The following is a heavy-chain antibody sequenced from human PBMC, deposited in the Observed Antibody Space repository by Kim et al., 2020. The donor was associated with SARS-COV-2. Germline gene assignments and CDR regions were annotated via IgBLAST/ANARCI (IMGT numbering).Heavy chain of an antibody. CDR3: ARGAGLRWGWFDP. Sequence: GGCLRLSCAASGFTFSSYAMHWVRQAPGKGLEWVAVISYDGSNKYYADSVKGRFTISRDNSKNTLYLQMNSLRAEDTAVYYCARGAGLRWGWFDPWGQGTLVTVSS. CDR2: ISYDGSNK. D-gene: IGHD5-12*01. J-gene: IGHJ5*02. CDR1: GFTFSSYA. V-gene: IGHV3-30*04.